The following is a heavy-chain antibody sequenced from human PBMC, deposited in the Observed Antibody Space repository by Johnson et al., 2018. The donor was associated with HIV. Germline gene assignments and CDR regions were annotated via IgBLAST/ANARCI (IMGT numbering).Heavy chain of an antibody. V-gene: IGHV3-30*02. CDR2: LRYDGSNK. D-gene: IGHD3-22*01. CDR1: GFTFSSYG. Sequence: QVQLVESGGGVVQPGRSLRLSCAASGFTFSSYGMHWVRQAPGKGLEWVAFLRYDGSNKYYADSVKGRFTIPRDTSDNTLYLQVNSLGAEATAVYYCAKASTPTMIVVVISAFDIWGQGTKVTVSS. J-gene: IGHJ3*02. CDR3: AKASTPTMIVVVISAFDI.